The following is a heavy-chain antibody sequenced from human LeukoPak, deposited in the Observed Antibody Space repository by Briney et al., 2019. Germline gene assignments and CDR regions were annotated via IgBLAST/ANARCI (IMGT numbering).Heavy chain of an antibody. D-gene: IGHD6-19*01. CDR1: GFTFSSYS. J-gene: IGHJ6*03. CDR2: ISSSSSTI. Sequence: PVGSLRLSCAASGFTFSSYSMNWVRQAPGKGLEWVSYISSSSSTIYYADSVKGRFTISRDNAKNSLYLQMNSLRAQDTAVYYCARESSGWYWHMDVWGKGTTVTVSS. V-gene: IGHV3-48*01. CDR3: ARESSGWYWHMDV.